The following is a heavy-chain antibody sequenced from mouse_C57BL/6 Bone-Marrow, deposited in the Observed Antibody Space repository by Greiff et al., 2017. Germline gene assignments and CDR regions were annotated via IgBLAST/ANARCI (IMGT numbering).Heavy chain of an antibody. D-gene: IGHD2-5*01. Sequence: VQRVESGAELARPGASVKLSCKASGYTFTSYGISWVKQRTGQGLEWIGEIYPRSGNTYYNEQFKGKATLTADKSSSTAYMELRSLTSEDSAVYFCARERGYYSNYVAYWGQGTLVTVSA. CDR1: GYTFTSYG. V-gene: IGHV1-81*01. J-gene: IGHJ3*01. CDR3: ARERGYYSNYVAY. CDR2: IYPRSGNT.